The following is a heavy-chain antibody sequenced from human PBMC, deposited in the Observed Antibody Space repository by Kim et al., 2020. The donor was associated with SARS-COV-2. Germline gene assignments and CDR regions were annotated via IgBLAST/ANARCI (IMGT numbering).Heavy chain of an antibody. CDR1: GYTFTNYG. Sequence: ASVKVSCQASGYTFTNYGITWVRQAPGQGPEWIGWISTYNANTYYAQKFQGRVTLTTDTSTSTAYMELRSLRSDDTAVFYCARGPGVRGAFDIWGHGTMV. J-gene: IGHJ3*02. CDR2: ISTYNANT. CDR3: ARGPGVRGAFDI. D-gene: IGHD7-27*01. V-gene: IGHV1-18*01.